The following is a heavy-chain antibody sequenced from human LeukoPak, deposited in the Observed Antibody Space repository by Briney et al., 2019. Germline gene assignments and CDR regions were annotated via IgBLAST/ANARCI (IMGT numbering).Heavy chain of an antibody. CDR3: AKSGGVRFDP. V-gene: IGHV3-23*01. J-gene: IGHJ5*02. CDR2: ISGRDGST. Sequence: GGSLRLSCAASGFTFTSYAMSWVRQAPGKGLEWVSAISGRDGSTYYADSVKGRFTISRDNSKNTLYLQMNSLRAEDTAVYYCAKSGGVRFDPWGQGTLVTVSS. D-gene: IGHD3-16*01. CDR1: GFTFTSYA.